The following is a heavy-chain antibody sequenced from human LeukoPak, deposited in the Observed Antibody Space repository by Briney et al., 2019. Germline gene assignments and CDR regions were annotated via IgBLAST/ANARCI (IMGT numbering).Heavy chain of an antibody. V-gene: IGHV3-30*01. Sequence: GGSLRLSCAASGFTFSSYAMHWVRQAPGKGLEWVAVISYDGSNKYYADSVKGRFTISRDNSKNTLCLQMNSLRAEDTAVYYCAGDSDPHSGSYSWFDPWGQGTLVTVSS. D-gene: IGHD1-26*01. J-gene: IGHJ5*02. CDR1: GFTFSSYA. CDR3: AGDSDPHSGSYSWFDP. CDR2: ISYDGSNK.